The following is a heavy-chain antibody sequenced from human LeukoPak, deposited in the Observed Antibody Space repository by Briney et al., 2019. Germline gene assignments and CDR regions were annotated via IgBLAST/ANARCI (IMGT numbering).Heavy chain of an antibody. CDR1: GDSITSSHW. D-gene: IGHD1-1*01. Sequence: ASETLSLTCAVSGDSITSSHWWSWVRQPPGKGLEWIGEIYHSGSTNYKPSLKSRVIMSVDKSKKQFSLRLTSVTAADTAVYYCARNWNDGRFDYWGQGTLVTVSS. V-gene: IGHV4-4*02. CDR3: ARNWNDGRFDY. CDR2: IYHSGST. J-gene: IGHJ4*02.